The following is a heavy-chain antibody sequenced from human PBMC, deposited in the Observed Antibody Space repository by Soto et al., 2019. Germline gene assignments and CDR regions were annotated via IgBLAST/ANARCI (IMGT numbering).Heavy chain of an antibody. D-gene: IGHD6-6*01. CDR2: ISDSGVST. Sequence: PGGSLRLSCAASGFTFSSYAMSWVRQSPGKGLEWVSGISDSGVSTYYADSVKGRFTISRDNSKNTLYLQMNSLRVEDTAVYYCAKGGVSTAARGDCWGQGTQVTVS. J-gene: IGHJ4*02. CDR3: AKGGVSTAARGDC. V-gene: IGHV3-23*01. CDR1: GFTFSSYA.